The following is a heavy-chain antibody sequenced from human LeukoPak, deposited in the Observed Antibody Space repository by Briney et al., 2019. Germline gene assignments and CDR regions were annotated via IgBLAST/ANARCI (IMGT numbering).Heavy chain of an antibody. D-gene: IGHD2-21*02. CDR1: DGSISSGDYY. V-gene: IGHV4-30-4*01. CDR2: IYYSGST. CDR3: ARDGGGDYYAFDI. Sequence: SQTLSLTCTVSDGSISSGDYYWSWIRQPPGKGLEWIGYIYYSGSTYYNPSLKSRVTVSVDTSKNQFSLKLSSVTAADTAVYYCARDGGGDYYAFDIWGQGTMVTVSS. J-gene: IGHJ3*02.